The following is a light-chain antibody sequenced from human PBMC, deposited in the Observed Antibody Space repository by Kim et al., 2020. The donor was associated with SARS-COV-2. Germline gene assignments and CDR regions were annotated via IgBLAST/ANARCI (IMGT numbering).Light chain of an antibody. J-gene: IGKJ2*01. V-gene: IGKV3-15*01. CDR3: HQYSDWPPYT. CDR2: GAS. CDR1: QSVSSN. Sequence: VSPEERATLSCRTRQSVSSNLAWYQQKPGQAPRLLIYGASTRATGIPARFSGSGSGTEFTLTISSLQSEDFAVYYCHQYSDWPPYTFGQGTKLEI.